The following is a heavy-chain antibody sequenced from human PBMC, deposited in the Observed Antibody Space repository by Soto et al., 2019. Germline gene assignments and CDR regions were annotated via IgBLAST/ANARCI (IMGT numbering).Heavy chain of an antibody. J-gene: IGHJ6*02. CDR2: RNPNSGKR. CDR3: ARVRVAAGRNYYYGGMDV. V-gene: IGHV1-8*01. Sequence: SVKGSLQASGHAFTSYDINSLRQATGQGREWVGWRNPNSGKRGYAQKFQGRGTMTRTTAISKAYMELHSMRSEDKAVDECARVRVAAGRNYYYGGMDVWGQGTTVTVSS. D-gene: IGHD6-13*01. CDR1: GHAFTSYD.